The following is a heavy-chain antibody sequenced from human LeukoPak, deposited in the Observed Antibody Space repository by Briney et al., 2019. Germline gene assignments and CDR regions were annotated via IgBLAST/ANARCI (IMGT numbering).Heavy chain of an antibody. CDR3: ARDRESSGNDYYFDY. CDR1: GGSISSYY. J-gene: IGHJ4*02. V-gene: IGHV4-59*01. D-gene: IGHD6-25*01. CDR2: IYNGGST. Sequence: SETLSLTCIVSGGSISSYYWTWIRQPPGKGLEWIGNIYNGGSTNYNPSLKSRVTISADTSKNQFSLKVSSVTAADTAVYYCARDRESSGNDYYFDYWGQGALVTVSS.